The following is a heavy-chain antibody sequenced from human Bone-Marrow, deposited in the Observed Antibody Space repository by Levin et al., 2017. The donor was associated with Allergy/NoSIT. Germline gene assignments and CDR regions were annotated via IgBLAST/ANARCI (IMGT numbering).Heavy chain of an antibody. D-gene: IGHD2-15*01. CDR3: AREIGYCAGGSCLFGAFDI. Sequence: SETLSLTCTVSGDSISTYYWSWIRHPPGKGLEWIGYIYYTGTTNYNPSLKSRVTISVDTSKNHFSLRLNSVTAADTAVYYCAREIGYCAGGSCLFGAFDIWGQGAMVIVSS. CDR1: GDSISTYY. CDR2: IYYTGTT. J-gene: IGHJ3*02. V-gene: IGHV4-59*01.